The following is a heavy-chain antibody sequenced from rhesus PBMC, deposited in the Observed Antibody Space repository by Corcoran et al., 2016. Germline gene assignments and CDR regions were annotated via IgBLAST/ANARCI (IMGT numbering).Heavy chain of an antibody. CDR3: AADRNTYIDY. V-gene: IGHV1-70*01. CDR2: IHPGYGST. Sequence: QEQLVQSGAEVKKPGASVKVSCKASGYIFTSYVISWLRQAPGQGFEWMGGIHPGYGSTSYAQKFRGRVTITADMSTSTVYMELSSLRSEDMAVYYCAADRNTYIDYWGQGVLVTVSS. J-gene: IGHJ4*01. D-gene: IGHD4-23*01. CDR1: GYIFTSYV.